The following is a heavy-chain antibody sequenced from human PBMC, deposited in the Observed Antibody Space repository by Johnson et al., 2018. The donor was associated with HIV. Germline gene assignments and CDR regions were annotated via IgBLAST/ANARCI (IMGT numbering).Heavy chain of an antibody. CDR2: IYSGDTT. CDR1: GFTFNDHA. J-gene: IGHJ3*02. V-gene: IGHV3-NL1*01. Sequence: QVQLVESGGGLVQPGGSLRLSCAASGFTFNDHAMNWVRQAPGKGLEWVSVIYSGDTTYYAGPVKGRFTISRDNSKNTLYLQMNSLRAEDTAVYYCAKDQWSSSWTNDAFDIWGQGTKVSVSS. CDR3: AKDQWSSSWTNDAFDI. D-gene: IGHD6-13*01.